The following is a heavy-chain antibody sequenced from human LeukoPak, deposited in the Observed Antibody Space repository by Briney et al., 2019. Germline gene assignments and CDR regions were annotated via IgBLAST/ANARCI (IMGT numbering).Heavy chain of an antibody. Sequence: ASVKVSCKASGYTFTGYYMHWVRQATGQGLEWMGRINPNSGGTNYAQKFQGRVTMTRDTSISTAYMELSRLRSDDTAVYYCAGGRDAEYYFDYWGQGTLVTVSS. CDR2: INPNSGGT. CDR1: GYTFTGYY. V-gene: IGHV1-2*06. D-gene: IGHD1-14*01. J-gene: IGHJ4*02. CDR3: AGGRDAEYYFDY.